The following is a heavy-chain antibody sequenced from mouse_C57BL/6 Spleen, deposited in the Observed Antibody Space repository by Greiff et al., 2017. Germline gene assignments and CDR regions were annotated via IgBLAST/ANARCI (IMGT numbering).Heavy chain of an antibody. CDR3: ARSNLHYYGSSSYAMDY. J-gene: IGHJ4*01. D-gene: IGHD1-1*01. V-gene: IGHV1-18*01. Sequence: VQLQQSGPELVKPGASVKIPCKASGYTFTDYNMDWVKQSHGKSLEWIGDINPNNGGTIYNQKFKGKATLTVDKSSSTAYMELRSLTSEDTAVYYCARSNLHYYGSSSYAMDYWGQGTSVTVSS. CDR2: INPNNGGT. CDR1: GYTFTDYN.